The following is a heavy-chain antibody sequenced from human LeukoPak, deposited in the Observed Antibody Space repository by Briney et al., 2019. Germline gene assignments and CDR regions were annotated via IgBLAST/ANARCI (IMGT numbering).Heavy chain of an antibody. Sequence: SETLSLTCTVSGGSIGSTSYYWGWIRQPPGKGLEWIGTIHYSGSTYYNPSLKSRVSISVDTSKNQFSLKLSSVTAADTAVYYCARLGDTATLNPFFDIWGQGTMVTVSS. CDR2: IHYSGST. CDR3: ARLGDTATLNPFFDI. D-gene: IGHD1-26*01. V-gene: IGHV4-39*07. J-gene: IGHJ3*02. CDR1: GGSIGSTSYY.